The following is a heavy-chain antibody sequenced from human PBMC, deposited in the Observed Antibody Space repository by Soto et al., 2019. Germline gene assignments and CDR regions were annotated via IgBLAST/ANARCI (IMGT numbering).Heavy chain of an antibody. V-gene: IGHV4-59*01. D-gene: IGHD1-26*01. CDR3: ARVGVEWELLLFDY. J-gene: IGHJ4*02. CDR1: GGSISSYY. Sequence: QVQLQESGPGLVKPSETLSLTCTVSGGSISSYYWSWIRQPPGKGLEWIGYIYYSWSTNYNPSLKSRFTISVDTSKNQFSLKLSSVTAADTAVYYCARVGVEWELLLFDYWGQGTLVTVSS. CDR2: IYYSWST.